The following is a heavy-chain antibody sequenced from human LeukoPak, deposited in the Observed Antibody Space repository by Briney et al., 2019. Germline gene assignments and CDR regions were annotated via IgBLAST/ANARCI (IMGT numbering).Heavy chain of an antibody. CDR1: GFTFSDYW. CDR3: ARLWATVIDWAAFDI. J-gene: IGHJ3*02. D-gene: IGHD4-17*01. CDR2: IKQDGRET. V-gene: IGHV3-7*01. Sequence: PGGSLRLSCAAAGFTFSDYWMSWVRQAAGKGMEWVVNIKQDGRETYYVDSVTGRFTISRGNATHSLYLPMNSRRAEDTAVNYRARLWATVIDWAAFDICSQGTMITVSS.